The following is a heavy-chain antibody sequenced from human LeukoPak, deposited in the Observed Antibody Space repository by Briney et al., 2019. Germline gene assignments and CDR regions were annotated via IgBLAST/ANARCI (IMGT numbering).Heavy chain of an antibody. J-gene: IGHJ5*02. V-gene: IGHV1-3*01. CDR2: INAGNGNT. CDR1: GYTFTSYA. D-gene: IGHD3-9*01. Sequence: ASVKVSCKASGYTFTSYAMHWVRQAPGQRLEWMGWINAGNGNTKYSQKFQGRVTITRDTSASTAYMELSSLRSEDTAVYYCARSYDILTGYYFWSLERYNWFDPWGRGTLVTVSS. CDR3: ARSYDILTGYYFWSLERYNWFDP.